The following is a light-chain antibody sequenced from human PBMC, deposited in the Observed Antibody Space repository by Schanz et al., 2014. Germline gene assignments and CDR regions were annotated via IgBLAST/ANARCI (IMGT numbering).Light chain of an antibody. CDR1: SSDVGGYNY. V-gene: IGLV2-8*01. CDR3: CSYAGSPYV. Sequence: QSALTQPPSASGSPGQSVTISCTGTSSDVGGYNYVSWYQQHPGKAPKLMIYDVSNRPSGVSNRFSGSKSGNTASLTISGLQAEDDADYYCCSYAGSPYVFGTGTKLTVL. CDR2: DVS. J-gene: IGLJ1*01.